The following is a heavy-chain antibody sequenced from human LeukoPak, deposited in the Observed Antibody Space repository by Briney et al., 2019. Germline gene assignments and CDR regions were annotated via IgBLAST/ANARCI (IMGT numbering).Heavy chain of an antibody. D-gene: IGHD2/OR15-2a*01. CDR1: GGSISSYY. J-gene: IGHJ4*02. V-gene: IGHV4-59*01. CDR3: ARELKVGNTGYYFDS. Sequence: SETLSLTCIVSGGSISSYYWSWIRQPPGKGLEWIGYISYSGSPNYNPSLKSRVTISVATSKNQFSLKLSSVTAADTAVYYCARELKVGNTGYYFDSWGQGTLVTVSS. CDR2: ISYSGSP.